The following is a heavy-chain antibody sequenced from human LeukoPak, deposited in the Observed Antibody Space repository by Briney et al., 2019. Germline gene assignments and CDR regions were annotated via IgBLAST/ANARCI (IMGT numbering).Heavy chain of an antibody. CDR1: GFTFSNYA. D-gene: IGHD2-2*01. CDR2: ISGGGGAT. J-gene: IGHJ4*02. CDR3: AKGPVVPVATYFFDY. V-gene: IGHV3-23*01. Sequence: GRSLRLSCAASGFTFSNYAMTWVRQAPGKWLEWVSSISGGGGATFYSDSVKGGFSMSRDNSKNTLYVQMNSLSPEDTAVYYCAKGPVVPVATYFFDYWGQGTLVIVSS.